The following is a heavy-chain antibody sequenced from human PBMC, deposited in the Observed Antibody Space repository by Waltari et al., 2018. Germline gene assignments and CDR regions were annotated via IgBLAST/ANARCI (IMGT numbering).Heavy chain of an antibody. Sequence: QVQLVQSGAEVKKPGSSVKVSCKASGGTFSSYAISWVRQAPGQGLEWMGGSSPIFGTANDAQKFQGRVTITADESTSTAYMELSSLRSEDTAVYYCARDAALDYYDSSGPRGFDPWGQGTLVTVSS. V-gene: IGHV1-69*01. CDR3: ARDAALDYYDSSGPRGFDP. CDR2: SSPIFGTA. J-gene: IGHJ5*02. D-gene: IGHD3-22*01. CDR1: GGTFSSYA.